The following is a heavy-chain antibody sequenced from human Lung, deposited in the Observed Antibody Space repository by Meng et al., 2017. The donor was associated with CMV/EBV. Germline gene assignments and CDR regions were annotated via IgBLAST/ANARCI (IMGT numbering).Heavy chain of an antibody. J-gene: IGHJ3*02. Sequence: SXKISXAASGFTFSSYEMNWVRQAPGKGLEWVSYISSSGSTIYYADSVKGRFTISRDNAKNSLYLQMNSLRAEDTAVYYCARDFQDLAVFEYSSFDVFDIWGRGXMVTVSS. CDR1: GFTFSSYE. D-gene: IGHD6-6*01. CDR2: ISSSGSTI. V-gene: IGHV3-48*03. CDR3: ARDFQDLAVFEYSSFDVFDI.